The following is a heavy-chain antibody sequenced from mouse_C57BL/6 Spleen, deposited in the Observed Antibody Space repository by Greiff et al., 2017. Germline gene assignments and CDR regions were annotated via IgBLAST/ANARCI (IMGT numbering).Heavy chain of an antibody. CDR1: GYTFTEYT. CDR2: FYPGSGSI. CDR3: ARHEDGDYYGSSYYAMDY. J-gene: IGHJ4*01. D-gene: IGHD1-1*01. Sequence: VQLQQSGAELVKPGASVKLSCKASGYTFTEYTIHWVKQRSGQGLEWIGWFYPGSGSIKYNEKFKDKATLTADKSSSTVYMELSRLTSEDSAVYCCARHEDGDYYGSSYYAMDYWGQGTSVTVSS. V-gene: IGHV1-62-2*01.